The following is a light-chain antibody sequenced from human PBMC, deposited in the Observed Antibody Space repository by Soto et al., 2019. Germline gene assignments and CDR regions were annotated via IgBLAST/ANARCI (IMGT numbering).Light chain of an antibody. Sequence: QSALTQPPSASGSPGQSVTISCTGTSGDVGAYDYVSWYQQHPGKAPKLMIYEVSKRPSGVPDRFSGSKSGNTASLTVSGLQAEDEADYSCSSYTSTNSWVFGGGTKLTVL. V-gene: IGLV2-8*01. CDR2: EVS. CDR3: SSYTSTNSWV. J-gene: IGLJ3*02. CDR1: SGDVGAYDY.